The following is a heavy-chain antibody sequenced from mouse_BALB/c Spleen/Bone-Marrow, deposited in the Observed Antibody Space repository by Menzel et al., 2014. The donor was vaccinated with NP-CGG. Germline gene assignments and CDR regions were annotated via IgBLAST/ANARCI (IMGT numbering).Heavy chain of an antibody. D-gene: IGHD1-1*01. CDR1: GFTFNTNA. Sequence: EVKLVESGGGLVQPKGSLKLSCAASGFTFNTNAMNWVRQAPGKGLEWVARIRGKSNNYATYYADSVKDRFTISRDDSQSILYLQMNNLRTEDTAIYYCVGYYYDYWGQGTSVTVSS. J-gene: IGHJ4*01. CDR3: VGYYYDY. V-gene: IGHV10S3*01. CDR2: IRGKSNNYAT.